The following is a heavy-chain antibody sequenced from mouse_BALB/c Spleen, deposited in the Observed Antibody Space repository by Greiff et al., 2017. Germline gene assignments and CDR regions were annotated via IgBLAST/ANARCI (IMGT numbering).Heavy chain of an antibody. V-gene: IGHV5-17*02. CDR1: GFTFSSFG. D-gene: IGHD2-14*01. J-gene: IGHJ4*01. CDR3: ARDYRYDDGYYAMDY. Sequence: EVKLQESGGGLVQPGGSRKLSCAASGFTFSSFGMHWVRQAPEKGLEWVAYISSGSSTIYYADTVKGRFTISRDNPKNTLFLQMTSLRSEDTAMYYCARDYRYDDGYYAMDYWGQGTSVTVSS. CDR2: ISSGSSTI.